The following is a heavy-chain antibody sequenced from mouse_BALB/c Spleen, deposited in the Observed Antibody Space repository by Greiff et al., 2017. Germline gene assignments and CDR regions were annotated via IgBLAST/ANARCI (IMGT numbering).Heavy chain of an antibody. CDR1: GFSLTSYG. V-gene: IGHV2-9*02. Sequence: VKLVESGPGLVAPSQSLSITCTVSGFSLTSYGVHWVRQPPGKGLEWLGVIWAGGSTNYNSALMSRLSISKDNSKSQVFLKMNSLQTDDTAMYYCARDRDYYGSSDAMDYWGQGTSVTVSS. CDR2: IWAGGST. J-gene: IGHJ4*01. D-gene: IGHD1-1*01. CDR3: ARDRDYYGSSDAMDY.